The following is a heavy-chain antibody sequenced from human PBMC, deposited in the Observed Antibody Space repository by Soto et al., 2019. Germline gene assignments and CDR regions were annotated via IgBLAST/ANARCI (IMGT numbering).Heavy chain of an antibody. CDR3: AKDLWPERGSGSPLDY. J-gene: IGHJ4*02. D-gene: IGHD6-19*01. Sequence: QVQLVESGGGVVQPGGSLRVSCAASGFSFSSYAMHWVRQAPGKGLERVAGITYDGSNKYYADSVKGRFTVSRDTSKNTLFLQMNSLRVEDTAVYHCAKDLWPERGSGSPLDYWGQGTLVTVSS. CDR2: ITYDGSNK. V-gene: IGHV3-30*18. CDR1: GFSFSSYA.